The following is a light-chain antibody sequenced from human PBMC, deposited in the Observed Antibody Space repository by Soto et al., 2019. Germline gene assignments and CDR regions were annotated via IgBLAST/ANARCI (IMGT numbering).Light chain of an antibody. CDR3: SSYTSRSAHVV. CDR2: DVS. CDR1: SSDVGGYNY. J-gene: IGLJ2*01. V-gene: IGLV2-14*01. Sequence: QSALTQPASVSGSPGQSITISCTGTSSDVGGYNYVSWYQQHPGKAPKLMIYDVSNRPSGVSNRFAGSKSGNTASLTISGLQAEDEADYYCSSYTSRSAHVVFGGETKLTVL.